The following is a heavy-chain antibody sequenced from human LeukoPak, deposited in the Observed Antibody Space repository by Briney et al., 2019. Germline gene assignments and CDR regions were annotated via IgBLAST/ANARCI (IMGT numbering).Heavy chain of an antibody. CDR1: GGSISSTNW. CDR3: SRESGAFSPFGY. D-gene: IGHD1-26*01. Sequence: PSETLSLTCGVSGGSISSTNWWSWVRQPPGQGLEWIGEISLSGLTNYNPSLKSRVTMSLDKSKNHLSLNLTSVTAADTAVYYCSRESGAFSPFGYWGQGTLVTVSS. J-gene: IGHJ4*02. CDR2: ISLSGLT. V-gene: IGHV4-4*02.